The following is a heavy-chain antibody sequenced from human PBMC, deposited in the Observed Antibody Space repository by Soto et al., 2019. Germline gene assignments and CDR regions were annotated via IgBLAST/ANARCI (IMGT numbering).Heavy chain of an antibody. J-gene: IGHJ4*02. CDR2: ISGSGDST. Sequence: GGSLRLSCGASGFTFSSYAMRWVRQAPGKGLEWVSAISGSGDSTYYADSVKGRFTISRDNSKNTLYLQMNSLRAEDTAVYYCARRGSGSYYDYWGQGTLVTVSS. CDR3: ARRGSGSYYDY. V-gene: IGHV3-23*01. CDR1: GFTFSSYA. D-gene: IGHD1-26*01.